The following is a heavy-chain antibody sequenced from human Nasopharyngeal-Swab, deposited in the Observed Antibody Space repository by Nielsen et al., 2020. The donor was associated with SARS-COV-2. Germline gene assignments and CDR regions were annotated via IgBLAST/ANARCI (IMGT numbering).Heavy chain of an antibody. D-gene: IGHD2-8*01. Sequence: ASVKVSCKTSGYIFTSYGINWVRQAPGQGLEWMGWINTYNGDTNYAEKLQGRVTMTTDTSTSTAYMELRSLRSADTAIYYCARDYVTLVYSTPTPDSWGQGTLVTVSS. J-gene: IGHJ4*02. CDR2: INTYNGDT. CDR3: ARDYVTLVYSTPTPDS. CDR1: GYIFTSYG. V-gene: IGHV1-18*01.